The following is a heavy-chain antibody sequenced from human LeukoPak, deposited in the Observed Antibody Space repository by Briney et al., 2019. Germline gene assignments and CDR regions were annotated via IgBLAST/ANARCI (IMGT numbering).Heavy chain of an antibody. CDR1: GGSISSYY. CDR2: IYTTGST. Sequence: SETLSLTCTVSGGSISSYYWNWIRQPARKGLEWIGRIYTTGSTNYNPTLKSRVTMSVDTSKSQSSLTLSSVTAADTAMYYCARTLYYGDFADDAFDIWGQGTMVTVSS. J-gene: IGHJ3*02. CDR3: ARTLYYGDFADDAFDI. V-gene: IGHV4-4*07. D-gene: IGHD4-17*01.